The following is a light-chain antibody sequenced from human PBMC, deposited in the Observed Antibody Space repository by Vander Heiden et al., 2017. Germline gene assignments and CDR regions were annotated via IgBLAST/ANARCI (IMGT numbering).Light chain of an antibody. V-gene: IGKV1-6*01. Sequence: AVQMTQFPSSVSAYVGDTITITCRASQNMRNDLGWHQQRPGEAPRLLLYADSHLHGAVPLRCNGTQSGREFTLTISGIQPEDFATYYCLQDASYPLTFGGGTKVE. CDR1: QNMRND. J-gene: IGKJ4*01. CDR2: ADS. CDR3: LQDASYPLT.